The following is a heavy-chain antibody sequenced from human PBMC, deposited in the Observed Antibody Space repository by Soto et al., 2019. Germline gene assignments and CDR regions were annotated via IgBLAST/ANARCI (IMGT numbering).Heavy chain of an antibody. V-gene: IGHV4-39*01. CDR2: IYYSGST. D-gene: IGHD1-26*01. CDR1: GGSISSSSYY. J-gene: IGHJ6*02. CDR3: ARHSAIGGGMDV. Sequence: SETLSLTCTVSGGSISSSSYYWGWIRQPPGKGLEWIGSIYYSGSTYYNPSLKSRVTISVDTSKNQFSLKLSSVTAADTAAYYCARHSAIGGGMDVWGQGTTVTVS.